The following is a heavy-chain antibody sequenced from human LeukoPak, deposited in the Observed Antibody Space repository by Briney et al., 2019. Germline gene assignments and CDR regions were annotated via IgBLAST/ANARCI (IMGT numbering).Heavy chain of an antibody. D-gene: IGHD2-15*01. J-gene: IGHJ6*02. CDR1: GFTFSSYG. Sequence: GRSLRLSCAASGFTFSSYGMHWVRQAPGKGLEWVAVISYDGGNKHYADSVKGRFTISRDNSKSTLYLQVNSLRADDTAVYYCAKELCSGGSCYSDGYYYYYYGMDVWGQGTTVTVSS. CDR3: AKELCSGGSCYSDGYYYYYYGMDV. V-gene: IGHV3-30*18. CDR2: ISYDGGNK.